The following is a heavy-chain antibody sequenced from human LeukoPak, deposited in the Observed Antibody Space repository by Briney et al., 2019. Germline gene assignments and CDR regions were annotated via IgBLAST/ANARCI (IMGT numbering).Heavy chain of an antibody. D-gene: IGHD6-25*01. CDR1: GYTFTGYY. V-gene: IGHV1-2*04. Sequence: ASVKVSCKASGYTFTGYYMHWVRQAPGQGLEWMGWINPNSGGTNYAQKFQGWVTMTRDTSISTAYMELSRLRSDDTAVYYCARESRLLTGGDFDYWGQGTLVTVSS. J-gene: IGHJ4*02. CDR3: ARESRLLTGGDFDY. CDR2: INPNSGGT.